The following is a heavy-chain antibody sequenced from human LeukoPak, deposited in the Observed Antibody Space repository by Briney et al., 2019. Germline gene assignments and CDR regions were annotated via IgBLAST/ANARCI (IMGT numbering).Heavy chain of an antibody. Sequence: ASVKVSCKASGYTFTGYYMHWVRQALGQGLEWMGWINPNSGGTNYAQKFQGRVTMTRDTSISTAYMELSRLRSDDTAVYYCARAEYYYDSSGYHYYFDYWGQGTLVTVSS. V-gene: IGHV1-2*02. CDR1: GYTFTGYY. J-gene: IGHJ4*02. D-gene: IGHD3-22*01. CDR2: INPNSGGT. CDR3: ARAEYYYDSSGYHYYFDY.